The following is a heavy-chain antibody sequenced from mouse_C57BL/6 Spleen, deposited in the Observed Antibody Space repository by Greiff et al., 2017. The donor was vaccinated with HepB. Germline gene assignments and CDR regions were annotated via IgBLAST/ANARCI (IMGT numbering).Heavy chain of an antibody. J-gene: IGHJ2*01. CDR1: GYAFSSSW. CDR3: ARGGYYDYDQDD. Sequence: QVQLQQSGPELVKPGASVKISCKASGYAFSSSWMNWVKQRPGKGLEWIGRIYPGDGDTNYNGKFKGKATLTADKSSSTAYMQLSSLTSEDSAVYFCARGGYYDYDQDDWGKGTTLTVAS. V-gene: IGHV1-82*01. CDR2: IYPGDGDT. D-gene: IGHD2-4*01.